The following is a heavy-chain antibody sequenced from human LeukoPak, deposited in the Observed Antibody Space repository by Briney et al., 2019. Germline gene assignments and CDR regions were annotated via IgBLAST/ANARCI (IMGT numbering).Heavy chain of an antibody. V-gene: IGHV3-23*01. CDR1: GFTFSSYA. CDR2: ISGSGGST. J-gene: IGHJ4*02. Sequence: GGSLRLSCAASGFTFSSYAMSWVRQAPGKGLEWVSAISGSGGSTYYADSVKGRFTISRDNSKNTLYLQMNSLRAEDTAVYYCAKGPIQSGYPSYFDYWGQGTLVTVSS. D-gene: IGHD3-22*01. CDR3: AKGPIQSGYPSYFDY.